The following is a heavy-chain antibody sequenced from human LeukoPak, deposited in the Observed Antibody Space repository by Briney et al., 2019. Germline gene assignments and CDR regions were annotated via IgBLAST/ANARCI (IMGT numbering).Heavy chain of an antibody. CDR1: GYTFTSYG. Sequence: ASVKVSCKASGYTFTSYGISGVRQAPGQGLEWMGWISAYNGNTNYAQKLQGRVTMTTDTSTSTAYMELRSLRSDATAVYYCARDSVTIFGVVIHTYYYYMDVWGKGTTVTVSS. J-gene: IGHJ6*03. D-gene: IGHD3-3*01. CDR2: ISAYNGNT. V-gene: IGHV1-18*01. CDR3: ARDSVTIFGVVIHTYYYYMDV.